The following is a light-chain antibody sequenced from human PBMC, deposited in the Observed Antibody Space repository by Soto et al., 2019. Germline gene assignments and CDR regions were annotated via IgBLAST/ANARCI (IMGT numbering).Light chain of an antibody. Sequence: QSALTQPRSVSGSPGQSVTISCTGTNSDVGTFYFVSWYQQYPDKGPKLIIYDVTERPSGVPDRFSGSKSGNTASLTISGLQAEDEADYYFCSYAGSYTYVFGSGTKLPVL. CDR3: CSYAGSYTYV. CDR2: DVT. CDR1: NSDVGTFYF. V-gene: IGLV2-11*01. J-gene: IGLJ1*01.